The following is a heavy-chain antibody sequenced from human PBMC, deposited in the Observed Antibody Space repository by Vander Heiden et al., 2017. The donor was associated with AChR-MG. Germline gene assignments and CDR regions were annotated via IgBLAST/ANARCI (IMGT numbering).Heavy chain of an antibody. CDR2: ISSRGNNL. CDR3: AREDGTTGHFDQ. J-gene: IGHJ4*02. D-gene: IGHD1-7*01. V-gene: IGHV3-48*03. Sequence: EVHLVESGGGLVKPGGALRLACGASGFTFRNYEMNWVRQAPGKGLEWISYISSRGNNLYYADSVKGRFTISRDNAKNSLYLQINSLRVEDTAIYYCAREDGTTGHFDQWGQGTLVTVSS. CDR1: GFTFRNYE.